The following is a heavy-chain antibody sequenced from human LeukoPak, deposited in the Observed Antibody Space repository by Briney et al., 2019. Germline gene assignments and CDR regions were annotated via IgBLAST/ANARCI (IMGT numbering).Heavy chain of an antibody. CDR1: GYTFTNYD. Sequence: ASVKVSCKASGYTFTNYDINRVRQATGQELEWMGWMNPDSGNTGYAEKFQGRVTITRNTSISTAYMELSSLVSEDTAVYYCARGKFGYYSSSSYYFDYWGQGILVTVSS. CDR2: MNPDSGNT. D-gene: IGHD6-6*01. J-gene: IGHJ4*02. CDR3: ARGKFGYYSSSSYYFDY. V-gene: IGHV1-8*03.